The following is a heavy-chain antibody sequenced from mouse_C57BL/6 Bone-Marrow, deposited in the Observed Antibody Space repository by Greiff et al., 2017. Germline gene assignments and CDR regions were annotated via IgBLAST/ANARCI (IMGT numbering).Heavy chain of an antibody. CDR3: ARGVGRCFDY. J-gene: IGHJ2*01. Sequence: VQLQQSVAELVRPGASVKLSCTASGFNFTNSYMHWVKQRPEQGLEWIGSIDPANGNTKYAPKFQGKATLTADTSSDTAYLQLSSLTSEDAAIFYGARGVGRCFDYWGQGTTLTVSS. CDR2: IDPANGNT. D-gene: IGHD4-1*01. V-gene: IGHV14-3*01. CDR1: GFNFTNSY.